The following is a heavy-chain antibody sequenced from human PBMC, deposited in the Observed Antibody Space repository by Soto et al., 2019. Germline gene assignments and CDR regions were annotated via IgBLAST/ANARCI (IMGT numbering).Heavy chain of an antibody. V-gene: IGHV2-5*01. D-gene: IGHD3-10*01. J-gene: IGHJ4*02. CDR1: GFSLSTSGVG. Sequence: QITLKESGPTLVKPTQTLTLTCTFSGFSLSTSGVGVGWIRQPPGKALEWLALIYWNDDKRYSPSLKSRLTITKDTSKNQVVLTMNNMDPVDTATYYCAEGRAGYYFDYWGQGTLVTVSS. CDR3: AEGRAGYYFDY. CDR2: IYWNDDK.